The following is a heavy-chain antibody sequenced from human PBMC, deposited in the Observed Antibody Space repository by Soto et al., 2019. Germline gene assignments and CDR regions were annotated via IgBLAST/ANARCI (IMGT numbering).Heavy chain of an antibody. CDR1: EYIHKNYW. D-gene: IGHD2-15*01. J-gene: IGHJ4*02. V-gene: IGHV3-7*01. CDR3: ATTAGY. CDR2: IKEDGSEK. Sequence: EVQLVESGGGFVQPGGSLRLSCAASEYIHKNYWMNWVRQAPGQGLEWVATIKEDGSEKYYADSVRGRFTISRDNARNSLSLQMDSLSAEDTAVYYCATTAGYWGRGTLVTVSS.